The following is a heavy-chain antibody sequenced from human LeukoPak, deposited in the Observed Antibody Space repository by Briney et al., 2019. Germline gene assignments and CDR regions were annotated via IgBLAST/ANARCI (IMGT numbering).Heavy chain of an antibody. CDR2: IRYDGSNK. V-gene: IGHV3-30*02. Sequence: GGSLTLSCAASGFTFNNYGMHWVRQAPGKGLEWVAFIRYDGSNKYYAESVKGRFAISRDDSKNTLYLQMKSLRAEDTAVYYCAKPMTTVTPFDYWGQGTLVTVSS. D-gene: IGHD4-17*01. CDR1: GFTFNNYG. CDR3: AKPMTTVTPFDY. J-gene: IGHJ4*02.